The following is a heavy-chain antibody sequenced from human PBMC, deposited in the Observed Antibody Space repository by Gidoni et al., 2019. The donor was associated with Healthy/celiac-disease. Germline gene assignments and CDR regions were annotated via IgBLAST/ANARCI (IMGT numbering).Heavy chain of an antibody. Sequence: EVQLLESGGGLVQPGGSLRLSCAASGFPFSSYAMSWVRQALGKGLEWVSAISGSGGSTYYADSVKGRFTISRDNSKNTLYLQMNSLRAEDTAVYYCGSPTVSLAHYGMDVWGQGTTVTVSS. CDR3: GSPTVSLAHYGMDV. J-gene: IGHJ6*02. D-gene: IGHD4-4*01. CDR1: GFPFSSYA. CDR2: ISGSGGST. V-gene: IGHV3-23*01.